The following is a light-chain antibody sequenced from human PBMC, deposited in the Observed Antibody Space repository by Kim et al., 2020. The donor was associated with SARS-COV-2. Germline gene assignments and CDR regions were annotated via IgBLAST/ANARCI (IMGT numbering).Light chain of an antibody. CDR3: QVWDSSSDHHVV. J-gene: IGLJ2*01. CDR1: NIGSKS. CDR2: YDS. V-gene: IGLV3-21*04. Sequence: PGKAARITCGGNNIGSKSVHWYQQKPGQAPVLVIYYDSDRPSGIPERFSGSNSGNTATLTISRVEAGDEADYYCQVWDSSSDHHVVFGGGTQLTVL.